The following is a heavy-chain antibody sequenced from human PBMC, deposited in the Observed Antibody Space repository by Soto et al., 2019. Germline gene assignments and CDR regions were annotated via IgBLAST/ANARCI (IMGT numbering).Heavy chain of an antibody. J-gene: IGHJ5*02. CDR1: GGSFSGYY. CDR2: INHSGST. V-gene: IGHV4-34*01. Sequence: QVQLQQWGAGLLKPSETLSLTCAVYGGSFSGYYWSWIRQPPGKGLEWIGEINHSGSTNYNPSLKRRVTISVDTSKNQFSLKLSSVTAADTAVYYCARVSVVVAAGSFDPWGQGTLVTVSS. D-gene: IGHD2-15*01. CDR3: ARVSVVVAAGSFDP.